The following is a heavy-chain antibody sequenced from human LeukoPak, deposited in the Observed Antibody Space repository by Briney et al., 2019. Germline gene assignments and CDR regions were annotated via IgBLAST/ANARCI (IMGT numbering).Heavy chain of an antibody. CDR3: ARGITIFGVVIIGGLDY. V-gene: IGHV1-2*02. Sequence: ASVKVSCKASGYTFTSYYMHWVRQAPGQGLEWMGWINPNSGGTNYAQKFQGRVTMTRDTSISTAYMELSRLRSDDTAVYYCARGITIFGVVIIGGLDYWGRGTLVTVSS. D-gene: IGHD3-3*01. CDR2: INPNSGGT. J-gene: IGHJ4*02. CDR1: GYTFTSYY.